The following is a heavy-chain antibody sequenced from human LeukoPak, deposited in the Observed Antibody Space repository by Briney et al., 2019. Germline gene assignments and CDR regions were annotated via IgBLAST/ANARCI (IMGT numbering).Heavy chain of an antibody. D-gene: IGHD2-8*01. J-gene: IGHJ6*03. CDR2: ISWDGGST. Sequence: GGSLRLSCAASGFTFDDYAMHWVRQAPGKGLEWVSLISWDGGSTYYADSVKGRFTISRDNSKNSLYLQMNSLRAEDTALYYCAKAGDCTNGACYTTYYYMDVWGKGTTVTVSS. CDR3: AKAGDCTNGACYTTYYYMDV. CDR1: GFTFDDYA. V-gene: IGHV3-43D*04.